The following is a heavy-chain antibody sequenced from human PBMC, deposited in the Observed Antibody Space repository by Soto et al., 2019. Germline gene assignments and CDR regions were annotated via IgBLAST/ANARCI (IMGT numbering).Heavy chain of an antibody. Sequence: QVQLVQSGTEVKKPGASVKVSCKTSGYSFPDYGVTWVRQAPGEGLQWMGWSAAYNDDTDYAQDFQGRVTMTTDTSTGTAYMELRSLRSDDTAVYFCARSRSSAMVTSDYWGQGTLVTVSS. D-gene: IGHD2-2*01. CDR1: GYSFPDYG. CDR2: SAAYNDDT. V-gene: IGHV1-18*01. J-gene: IGHJ4*02. CDR3: ARSRSSAMVTSDY.